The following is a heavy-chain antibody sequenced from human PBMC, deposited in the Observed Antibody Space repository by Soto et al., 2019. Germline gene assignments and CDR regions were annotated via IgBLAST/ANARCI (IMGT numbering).Heavy chain of an antibody. V-gene: IGHV1-18*01. D-gene: IGHD3-16*02. J-gene: IGHJ6*02. CDR2: ISAYNGNT. CDR3: ARDFVITFGGVIDKAGYYYGMDV. CDR1: GYTFTSYG. Sequence: QVQLVQSGAEVKKPGASVKVSCKASGYTFTSYGISWVRQAPGQGLEWMGWISAYNGNTNYAQKLQGRVTMTTDTSTSTXXMXLXXLRSDDTAVYYCARDFVITFGGVIDKAGYYYGMDVWGQGTTVTVSS.